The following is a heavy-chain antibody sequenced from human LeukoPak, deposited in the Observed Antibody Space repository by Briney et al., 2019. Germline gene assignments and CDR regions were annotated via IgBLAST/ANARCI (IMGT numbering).Heavy chain of an antibody. J-gene: IGHJ4*02. Sequence: GGSLRLSCAASGFTFSSYEMNWVRQAPGKVLEWGSYISSSGSTIYYADSVKGRFTISRDSDKSSLYLQMNSLRAEDTAVYYCARDDLHSYYYDSSGYYSGFDYWGQGTLVTVSS. V-gene: IGHV3-48*03. CDR1: GFTFSSYE. D-gene: IGHD3-22*01. CDR3: ARDDLHSYYYDSSGYYSGFDY. CDR2: ISSSGSTI.